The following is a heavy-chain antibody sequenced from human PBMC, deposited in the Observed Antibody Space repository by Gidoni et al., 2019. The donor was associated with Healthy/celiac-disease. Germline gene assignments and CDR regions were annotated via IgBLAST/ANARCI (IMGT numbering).Heavy chain of an antibody. V-gene: IGHV4-59*01. CDR2: IYYSGST. Sequence: QEQLQESGPGLVKPSETLSLACTGSGRSISSYYWSWIRQPPGKGLEWIVSIYYSGSTNYYPSHKSRVTISVNTYNNQSSLKLSSMTGADAAVYYCAREIAAAANGFDPWGQGTLVTVSS. CDR3: AREIAAAANGFDP. J-gene: IGHJ5*02. CDR1: GRSISSYY. D-gene: IGHD6-13*01.